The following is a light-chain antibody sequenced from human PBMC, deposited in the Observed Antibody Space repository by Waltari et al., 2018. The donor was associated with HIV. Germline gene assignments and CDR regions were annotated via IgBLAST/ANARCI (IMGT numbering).Light chain of an antibody. CDR1: QSVLYSSNNENY. CDR2: WAS. Sequence: DIVMTQSPDSLALSLGERATVNCKSSQSVLYSSNNENYLAWYQHKPGQPPKLLIYWASSRESGVPDRFSGSGSGTDFTLTISSLQAEDVAVYYCHQYYSSPVTFGQGTKLEIK. J-gene: IGKJ2*01. CDR3: HQYYSSPVT. V-gene: IGKV4-1*01.